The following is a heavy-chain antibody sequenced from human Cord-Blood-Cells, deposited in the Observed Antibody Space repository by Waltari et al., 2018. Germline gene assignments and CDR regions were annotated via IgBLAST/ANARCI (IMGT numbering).Heavy chain of an antibody. CDR1: GYTLTELS. V-gene: IGHV1-24*01. D-gene: IGHD6-13*01. J-gene: IGHJ5*02. CDR3: ATATLDGSIAARNNWFDP. CDR2: FDPEDGET. Sequence: QVQLVQSGAEVKKPGASVKVSCKVSGYTLTELSMPWVRQAPGKGLEWMGGFDPEDGETIYAQKFQGRVTMTEDTSTDTAYMELSSLRSEDTAVYYCATATLDGSIAARNNWFDPWGQGTLVTVSS.